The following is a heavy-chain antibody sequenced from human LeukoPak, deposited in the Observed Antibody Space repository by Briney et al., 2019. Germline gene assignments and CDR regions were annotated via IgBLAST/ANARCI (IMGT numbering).Heavy chain of an antibody. Sequence: SETLSLTCTVSGGSISSYYWSWIRQPPGKGLEWIGYIYYSGSTNYNPSLKSRVTISVDTSKNQFSLKLSSVTAADTAVYYCASGYYDSSGDYYYYMDVWGKGTTVTVSS. V-gene: IGHV4-59*08. CDR1: GGSISSYY. CDR3: ASGYYDSSGDYYYYMDV. J-gene: IGHJ6*03. CDR2: IYYSGST. D-gene: IGHD3-22*01.